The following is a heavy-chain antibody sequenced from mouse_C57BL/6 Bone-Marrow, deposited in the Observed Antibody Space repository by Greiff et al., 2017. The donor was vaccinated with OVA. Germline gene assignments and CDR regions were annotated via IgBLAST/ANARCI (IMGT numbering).Heavy chain of an antibody. J-gene: IGHJ4*01. D-gene: IGHD4-1*01. CDR3: RTGPWSYAMDY. Sequence: EVMLVESGGDLVKPGGSLKLSCAASGFTFSSYAMSWVRQTPEKRLEWVATISDGGSYTYYPDNVKGRFTISRDNAKNNLYLQMSHLKSEDTAMYYCRTGPWSYAMDYWGQGTSVTVSS. V-gene: IGHV5-4*03. CDR2: ISDGGSYT. CDR1: GFTFSSYA.